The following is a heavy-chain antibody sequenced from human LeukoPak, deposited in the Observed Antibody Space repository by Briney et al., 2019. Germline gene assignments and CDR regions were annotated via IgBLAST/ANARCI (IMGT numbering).Heavy chain of an antibody. Sequence: PGGSLRLSCAASGFTFSSYSMNWVRQAPGKGLEWVSYISSSSTIYYADSVKGRFTISRDNAKNSLYLQMNSLRAEDTAVYYCARAEDYGDGYYFDYWGQGTLVTVSS. CDR3: ARAEDYGDGYYFDY. CDR1: GFTFSSYS. CDR2: ISSSSTI. V-gene: IGHV3-48*04. D-gene: IGHD4-17*01. J-gene: IGHJ4*02.